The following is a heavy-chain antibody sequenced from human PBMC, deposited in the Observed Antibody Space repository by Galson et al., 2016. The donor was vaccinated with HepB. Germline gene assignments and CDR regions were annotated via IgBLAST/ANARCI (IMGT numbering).Heavy chain of an antibody. J-gene: IGHJ3*02. CDR1: GFAFTFYA. D-gene: IGHD3-3*01. Sequence: SLRLSCAASGFAFTFYAMNWVRQTPGKGLEWVASITASGTTTHYAHSVAVRFTVSRDSSKKMLFLQMNSLRVEDTAVYYCAKDANFWSGYPEDAFDMWGQGTMVTVSS. CDR2: ITASGTTT. CDR3: AKDANFWSGYPEDAFDM. V-gene: IGHV3-23*01.